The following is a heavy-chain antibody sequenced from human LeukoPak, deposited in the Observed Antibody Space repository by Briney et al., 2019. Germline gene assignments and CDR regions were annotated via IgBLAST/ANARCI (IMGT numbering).Heavy chain of an antibody. J-gene: IGHJ6*02. Sequence: PRASVKVSCKASGYTFTSYDINWVRQATGQGLEWMGWMNPNSGNTGYAQKFQGRVTMTRNTSISTAYMELSSLRSEDTAVYYCASRDTAMADYYYYGMDVWGQGTTVTVSS. CDR3: ASRDTAMADYYYYGMDV. V-gene: IGHV1-8*01. CDR2: MNPNSGNT. D-gene: IGHD5-18*01. CDR1: GYTFTSYD.